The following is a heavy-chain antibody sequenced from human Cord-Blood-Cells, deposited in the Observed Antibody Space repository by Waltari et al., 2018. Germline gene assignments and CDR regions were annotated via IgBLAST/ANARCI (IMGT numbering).Heavy chain of an antibody. J-gene: IGHJ1*01. CDR3: ARGEYSSSWISSLGYFQH. V-gene: IGHV1-8*03. CDR1: GYTFTSYD. D-gene: IGHD6-13*01. Sequence: QVQLVQSGAEVKKPGASVKVSCKASGYTFTSYDINWVRQATGPGLEWMGWLNPNSGNTGYAQKFQGRVTITRNTSISTAYMELSSLRSEDTAVYYCARGEYSSSWISSLGYFQHWGQGTLVTVSS. CDR2: LNPNSGNT.